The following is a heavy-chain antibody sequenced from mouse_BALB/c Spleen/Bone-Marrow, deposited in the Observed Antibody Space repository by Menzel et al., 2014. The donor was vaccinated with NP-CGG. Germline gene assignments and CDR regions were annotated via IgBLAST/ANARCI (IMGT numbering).Heavy chain of an antibody. CDR1: GFSLTVCG. CDR2: IWGDGTT. Sequence: VKLMESGPGLVAPSQSLSITCTVSGFSLTVCGINWVRQPPGKGLEWLGMIWGDGTTDYNSALRSRLSINKDNSRSQVFVKMNSLQTDDTARYCCAREKYGNYYAMGYWGQGTSVTVSS. J-gene: IGHJ4*01. V-gene: IGHV2-6-7*01. CDR3: AREKYGNYYAMGY. D-gene: IGHD2-10*02.